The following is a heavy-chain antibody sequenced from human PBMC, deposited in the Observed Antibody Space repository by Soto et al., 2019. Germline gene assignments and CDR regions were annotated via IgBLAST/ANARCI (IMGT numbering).Heavy chain of an antibody. V-gene: IGHV3-64*01. CDR2: ISSNGGST. CDR1: GFTFSSYA. CDR3: ARFVGSGYEEYYFDY. D-gene: IGHD5-12*01. Sequence: QPGGSLRLSCAASGFTFSSYAMHWVRQAPGKGLEYVSAISSNGGSTYYANSVKGRFTISRDNSKNTLYLQMGSLRAEDMAVYYCARFVGSGYEEYYFDYWGQGTLVTVSS. J-gene: IGHJ4*02.